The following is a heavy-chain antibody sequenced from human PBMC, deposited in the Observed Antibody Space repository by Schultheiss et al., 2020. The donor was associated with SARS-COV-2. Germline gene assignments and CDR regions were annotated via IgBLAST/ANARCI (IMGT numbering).Heavy chain of an antibody. CDR2: IDWDDDK. CDR1: GGSFSGYY. J-gene: IGHJ6*02. CDR3: ARICPYSSYYYYGMDV. V-gene: IGHV2-70*11. Sequence: TLSLTCAVYGGSFSGYYWSWIRQPPGKALEWLARIDWDDDKYYSTSLKTRLTISKDTSKNQVVLTMTNMDPVDKATYYCARICPYSSYYYYGMDVWGQGTTVTVSS. D-gene: IGHD5-18*01.